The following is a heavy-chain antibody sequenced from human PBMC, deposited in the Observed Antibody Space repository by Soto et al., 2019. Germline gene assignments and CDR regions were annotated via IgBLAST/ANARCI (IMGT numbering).Heavy chain of an antibody. V-gene: IGHV3-23*01. CDR1: GFTFSSYA. CDR2: ISGSGGST. J-gene: IGHJ6*02. D-gene: IGHD4-17*01. Sequence: GSLRLSCAASGFTFSSYAMSWVRQAPGKGLEWVSAISGSGGSTYYADSVKGRFTISRDNSKNTLYLQMNSLRAEDTAVYYCAKDPNLRGYYYYGMDVWGQGTTVTVSS. CDR3: AKDPNLRGYYYYGMDV.